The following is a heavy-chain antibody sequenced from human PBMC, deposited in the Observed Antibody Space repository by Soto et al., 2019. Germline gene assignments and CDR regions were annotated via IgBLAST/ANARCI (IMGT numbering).Heavy chain of an antibody. CDR3: ATSAYCTGTTCPFDY. D-gene: IGHD2-2*01. Sequence: GGSLRLSCAASGFTFSGYAMTWVRQAPGKGLEWISVIDYRGGSTFYADSAKGRFIISRDNSKNTLYLQMNSLRAEDTAIYYCATSAYCTGTTCPFDYWGQGTQVTVSS. V-gene: IGHV3-23*01. J-gene: IGHJ4*02. CDR1: GFTFSGYA. CDR2: IDYRGGST.